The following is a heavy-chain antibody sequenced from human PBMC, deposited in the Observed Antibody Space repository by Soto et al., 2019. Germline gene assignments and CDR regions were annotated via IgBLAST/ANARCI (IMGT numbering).Heavy chain of an antibody. V-gene: IGHV5-51*01. J-gene: IGHJ5*02. CDR2: INPADSDT. D-gene: IGHD3-9*01. CDR3: VRPDSTGYYYH. CDR1: GYSFTNYW. Sequence: GESLKISCKGSGYSFTNYWIGWVRQMPGKGLEWMGIINPADSDTRYSPSFQGQVTVSVDKSISTAYLQRGSLKASDTAMYYCVRPDSTGYYYHWGQGTPVTVSS.